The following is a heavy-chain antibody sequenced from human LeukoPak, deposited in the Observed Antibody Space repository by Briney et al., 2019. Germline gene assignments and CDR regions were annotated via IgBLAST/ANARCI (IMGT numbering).Heavy chain of an antibody. CDR3: ARVEAGYYYYMDV. CDR1: GFTFSSYS. CDR2: LSSSSSYI. J-gene: IGHJ6*03. V-gene: IGHV3-21*01. Sequence: GGSLRLSCAVSGFTFSSYSMNWVRQAPGKGLEWVSSLSSSSSYIYYADSVKGRFTISRDNAKNSLYLKMNSLRAEDTAVYYCARVEAGYYYYMDVWGKGTTVTVSS. D-gene: IGHD6-19*01.